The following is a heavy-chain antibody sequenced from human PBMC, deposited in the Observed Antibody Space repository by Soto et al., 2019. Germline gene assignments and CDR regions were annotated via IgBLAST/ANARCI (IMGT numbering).Heavy chain of an antibody. CDR1: GCTFSSYA. J-gene: IGHJ5*02. CDR2: IIPIFGTA. Sequence: WASVKVSCKASGCTFSSYAISCVRQAPGQVLEWMGGIIPIFGTAHYAQKFQGRVTITADESTSTAYMELSSLRSEDTAVYYCARAGMVYAIVNWFDPWGQGTLVTVSS. CDR3: ARAGMVYAIVNWFDP. V-gene: IGHV1-69*13. D-gene: IGHD2-8*01.